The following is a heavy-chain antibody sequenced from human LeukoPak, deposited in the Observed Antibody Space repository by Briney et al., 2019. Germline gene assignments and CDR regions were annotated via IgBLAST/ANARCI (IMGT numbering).Heavy chain of an antibody. J-gene: IGHJ4*02. D-gene: IGHD3-3*01. CDR3: ARVSVTISSRYFDY. CDR2: IKQDGSEK. CDR1: GFTFSGYW. V-gene: IGHV3-7*03. Sequence: GGSLRLSCAASGFTFSGYWMSWVRQAPGKGLEWVANIKQDGSEKYYVDSVKGRFTISRDNAKNSLYLQMNSLRAEDTAVYYCARVSVTISSRYFDYWGQGTLVTVSS.